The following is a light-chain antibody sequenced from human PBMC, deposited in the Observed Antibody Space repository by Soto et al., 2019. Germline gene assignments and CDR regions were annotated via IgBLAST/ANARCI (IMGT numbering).Light chain of an antibody. V-gene: IGKV3-11*01. J-gene: IGKJ4*01. CDR1: HYVGIS. CDR3: QQRRAWPLT. Sequence: EIVLTQSPATLSLSPGERATLSCRASHYVGISLAWYQQKPGQAPRLLIWDVSNRATGIPARFSGSGSGTDFTLTITSLEPEDYAVYYWQQRRAWPLTFGGGTRVEIK. CDR2: DVS.